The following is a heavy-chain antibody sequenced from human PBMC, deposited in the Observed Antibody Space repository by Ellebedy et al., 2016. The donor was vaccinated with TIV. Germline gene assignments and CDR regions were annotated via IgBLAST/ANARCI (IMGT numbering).Heavy chain of an antibody. D-gene: IGHD3-22*01. Sequence: SGPTLVXPTQTLTLTCTFSGFSLSTSGVGVGWIRQPPGKALEWLALIYWDDDKRYSPSLKSRLTITKDTSKNQMVLTMTNMDPVDTATYYCAHRGIADYDSSGYFDYWGQGTLVTVSS. CDR3: AHRGIADYDSSGYFDY. CDR1: GFSLSTSGVG. CDR2: IYWDDDK. J-gene: IGHJ4*02. V-gene: IGHV2-5*02.